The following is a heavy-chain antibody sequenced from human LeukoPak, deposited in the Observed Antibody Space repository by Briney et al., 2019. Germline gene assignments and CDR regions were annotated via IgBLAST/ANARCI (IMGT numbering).Heavy chain of an antibody. J-gene: IGHJ2*01. V-gene: IGHV3-21*04. CDR1: GFAFSSYG. CDR3: ARLAGSRSPWYLDL. CDR2: IAPSGGSI. Sequence: PGGSLRLSCTTFGFAFSSYGMNWVRQAPGKGLEWVSSIAPSGGSIFYAGSVKGRFSISRDNAKNSLFLQMYSLGADDTAVYYCARLAGSRSPWYLDLWGRGTLVTVSS. D-gene: IGHD6-19*01.